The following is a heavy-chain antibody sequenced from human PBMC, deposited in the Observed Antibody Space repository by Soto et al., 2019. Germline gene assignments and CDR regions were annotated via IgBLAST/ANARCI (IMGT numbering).Heavy chain of an antibody. CDR1: GFTFRNYS. J-gene: IGHJ4*02. V-gene: IGHV3-21*01. D-gene: IGHD3-22*01. CDR2: ISSSSSYI. CDR3: ARPPYDSSGYSDY. Sequence: VQLVESGGGLVQAGGSLRLSFAASGFTFRNYSMNLVRQAPGKGLEWVSSISSSSSYIYYADSVKGRFTISRDNAKNSLYLQMNSLRAEDTAVYYCARPPYDSSGYSDYWGQGTLVTVSS.